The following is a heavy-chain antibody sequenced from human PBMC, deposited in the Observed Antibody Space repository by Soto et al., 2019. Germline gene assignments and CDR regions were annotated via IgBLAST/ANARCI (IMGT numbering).Heavy chain of an antibody. D-gene: IGHD2-8*01. CDR1: GYTLTDNY. CDR3: ARVAKYGGPFDY. CDR2: IIPIFGTA. Sequence: ASVKVSCKASGYTLTDNYMHWVREAPGQGLEWMGWIIPIFGTANYAQKFQGRVTITADESTSTAYMELSSLRSEDTAVYYCARVAKYGGPFDYWGQGTLVTVSS. V-gene: IGHV1-69*13. J-gene: IGHJ4*02.